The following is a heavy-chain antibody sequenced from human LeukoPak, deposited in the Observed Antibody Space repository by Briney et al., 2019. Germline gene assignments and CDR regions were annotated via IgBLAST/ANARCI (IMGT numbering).Heavy chain of an antibody. J-gene: IGHJ5*02. CDR3: ARAGQDETYNWFDP. Sequence: SETLSLTCAVSGGSISSSNWWSWVRQPPGKGLEWIGEIYHSGSTNYNPSLKSQVTISVDKSKNQFSLKLSSVTAADTAVYYCARAGQDETYNWFDPWGQGTLVTVSS. CDR1: GGSISSSNW. V-gene: IGHV4-4*02. CDR2: IYHSGST.